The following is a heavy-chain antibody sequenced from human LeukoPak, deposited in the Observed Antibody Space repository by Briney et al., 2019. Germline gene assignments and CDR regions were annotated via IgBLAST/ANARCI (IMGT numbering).Heavy chain of an antibody. Sequence: SETLSLTCSVSGGSLSTYFWNWIRQPPGKGLEWLGVTHYSGNTNYNPSLKSRVTISLDTSKTQFFLNLASVTAADTAVYYCAREPSPPYSTYYDSWGQGTLVTVSS. CDR2: THYSGNT. D-gene: IGHD6-13*01. CDR3: AREPSPPYSTYYDS. J-gene: IGHJ4*02. CDR1: GGSLSTYF. V-gene: IGHV4-59*01.